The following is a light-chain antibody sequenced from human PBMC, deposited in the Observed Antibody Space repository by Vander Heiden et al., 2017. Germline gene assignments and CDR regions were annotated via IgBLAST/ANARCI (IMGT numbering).Light chain of an antibody. V-gene: IGLV1-44*01. Sequence: QSVLTQPPSTSATPGQRVTISCSGDTSNIGDNTVNWYQHVPGTAPKLLIYKNNQRPSGVPDRFSGSKSGTSASLAISGPQSEDEADYYCSAWEDSLNGFVFGSGTAVTVL. CDR3: SAWEDSLNGFV. CDR2: KNN. CDR1: TSNIGDNT. J-gene: IGLJ1*01.